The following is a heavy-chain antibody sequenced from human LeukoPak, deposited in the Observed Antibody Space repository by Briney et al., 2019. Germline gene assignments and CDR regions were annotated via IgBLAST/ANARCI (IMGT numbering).Heavy chain of an antibody. CDR3: ARDPAGDSDY. D-gene: IGHD6-19*01. CDR1: GYTFTGYY. J-gene: IGHJ4*02. V-gene: IGHV1-2*02. Sequence: VASVKVSCKASGYTFTGYYIHWVRQAPGQGLEWMGSINPNVGDTNYAQKFRARVTMTRDTSISTVYMDLRSLRSDDTAVYYCARDPAGDSDYWGQGTLVTVSS. CDR2: INPNVGDT.